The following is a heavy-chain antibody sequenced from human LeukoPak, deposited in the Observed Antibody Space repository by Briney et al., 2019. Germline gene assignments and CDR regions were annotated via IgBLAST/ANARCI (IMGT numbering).Heavy chain of an antibody. Sequence: PGGSLRLSCAASGFTFSSYDMHWVRQATGKGLEWVSAIGTAGDTYYPGSVKGRFTISRENAKNSLYLQMNSLRAGDTAVYYCARDGGDSDAFDIWGQGTKVTVSS. CDR2: IGTAGDT. CDR1: GFTFSSYD. J-gene: IGHJ3*02. D-gene: IGHD2-21*02. V-gene: IGHV3-13*01. CDR3: ARDGGDSDAFDI.